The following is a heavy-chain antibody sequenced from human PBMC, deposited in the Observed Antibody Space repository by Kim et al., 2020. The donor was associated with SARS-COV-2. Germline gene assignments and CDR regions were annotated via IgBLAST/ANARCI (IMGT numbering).Heavy chain of an antibody. CDR3: ARDYMVRGVIDYYYYGMDV. CDR2: IYYSGST. V-gene: IGHV4-59*01. CDR1: GGSISSYY. Sequence: SETLSLTCTVSGGSISSYYWSWIRQPPGKGLEWIGYIYYSGSTNYNPSLKSRVTISVDTSKNQFSLKLSSVTAADTAVYYCARDYMVRGVIDYYYYGMDVWGQGTTVTVSS. J-gene: IGHJ6*02. D-gene: IGHD3-10*01.